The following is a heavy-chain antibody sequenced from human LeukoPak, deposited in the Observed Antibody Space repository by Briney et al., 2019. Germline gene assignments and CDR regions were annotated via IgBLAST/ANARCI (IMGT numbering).Heavy chain of an antibody. J-gene: IGHJ4*02. V-gene: IGHV3-30*18. Sequence: GGSLRPSCAASEFTFSSYAMHWVRQAPGKGLEWVAVIGHDGDDKHYADSVRGRFTISRDNSKSTLSLQMNSLRAEDTAVYYCAKIHYYESSGYLEYWGQGTLVTVSS. CDR3: AKIHYYESSGYLEY. CDR1: EFTFSSYA. CDR2: IGHDGDDK. D-gene: IGHD3-22*01.